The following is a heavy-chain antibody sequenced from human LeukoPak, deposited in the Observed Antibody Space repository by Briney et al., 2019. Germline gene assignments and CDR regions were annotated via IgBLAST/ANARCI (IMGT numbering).Heavy chain of an antibody. J-gene: IGHJ4*02. D-gene: IGHD3-22*01. CDR2: ISYDGSNK. Sequence: GGSLRLSCAASGFTFSSYGMHWVRQAPGKGLEWVAVISYDGSNKYYADSVKGRFTISRDNSKNTLYLQMNSLRAEDTAVYYCAKGYYYDSSGYYPWGPFDYWGQGTLVTVSS. CDR3: AKGYYYDSSGYYPWGPFDY. V-gene: IGHV3-30*18. CDR1: GFTFSSYG.